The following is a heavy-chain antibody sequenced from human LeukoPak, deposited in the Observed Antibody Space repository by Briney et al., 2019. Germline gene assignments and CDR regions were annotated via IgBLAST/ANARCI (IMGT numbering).Heavy chain of an antibody. CDR3: ARMGGYGRWLRPGAVGY. J-gene: IGHJ4*02. CDR2: INHSGST. Sequence: KPSETLSLPCAVYGGAFSGYYWSWIRQPPGKGLEWIGEINHSGSTNYNPSLKSRVTISVDTSKNQFSLKLSSVTAADTAVYYCARMGGYGRWLRPGAVGYWGQGTLVTVSS. D-gene: IGHD5-12*01. CDR1: GGAFSGYY. V-gene: IGHV4-34*01.